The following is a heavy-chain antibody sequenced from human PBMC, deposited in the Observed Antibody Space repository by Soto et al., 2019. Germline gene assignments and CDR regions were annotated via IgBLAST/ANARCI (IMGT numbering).Heavy chain of an antibody. V-gene: IGHV4-39*01. D-gene: IGHD3-22*01. CDR1: GGSFSSSTYY. CDR3: ARQPYDSTGYYYGA. Sequence: PSETLSLTCTVSGGSFSSSTYYWGWIRQPPGKGLEWIGSMYYGGNTYYNPSLKSRVTVSVDTSKNHFSLKLTSVTAADTAMYYCARQPYDSTGYYYGAWGQGTLVTVSS. J-gene: IGHJ5*02. CDR2: MYYGGNT.